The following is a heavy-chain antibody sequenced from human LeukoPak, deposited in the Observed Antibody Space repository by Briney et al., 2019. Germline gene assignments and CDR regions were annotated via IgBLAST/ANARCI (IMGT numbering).Heavy chain of an antibody. V-gene: IGHV1-46*01. J-gene: IGHJ4*02. D-gene: IGHD3-22*01. Sequence: ASVKVSCKASGYTFTTYYIQWVRQAPGQGLEWMGTIDPSGGSTSYAQKFQGRVTMTRDTSIITAYMELSRLSSDDTAVYYCARDERYDSSGYPFDYWGQGTLVTVSS. CDR1: GYTFTTYY. CDR2: IDPSGGST. CDR3: ARDERYDSSGYPFDY.